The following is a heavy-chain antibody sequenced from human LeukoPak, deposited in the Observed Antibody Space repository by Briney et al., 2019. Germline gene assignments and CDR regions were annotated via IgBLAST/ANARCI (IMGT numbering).Heavy chain of an antibody. CDR1: GGSISSYY. Sequence: NPSETLSLTCTVSGGSISSYYWSWIRQPPGKGLEWIGYIYYSGSTNYNPSLKSRVTISVDTSKNQFSLKLSSVTAADTAVYYCARHHYYYYYMDVWGKGTTVTISS. CDR3: ARHHYYYYYMDV. CDR2: IYYSGST. J-gene: IGHJ6*03. V-gene: IGHV4-59*08.